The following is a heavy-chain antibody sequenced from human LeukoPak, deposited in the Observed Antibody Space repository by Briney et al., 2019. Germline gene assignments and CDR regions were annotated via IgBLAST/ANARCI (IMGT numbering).Heavy chain of an antibody. D-gene: IGHD2-2*01. CDR2: INHSGST. V-gene: IGHV4-34*01. Sequence: PSETLSLTCAVYGGSFSGYYWSWIRQPPGKGLEWIGEINHSGSTNYNPSLKSRVTISVDTSKNQFSLKLSSVTAADTAVYYCARVRDIVVVPAAYYGMGDWGKGTAVTVSS. CDR3: ARVRDIVVVPAAYYGMGD. CDR1: GGSFSGYY. J-gene: IGHJ6*04.